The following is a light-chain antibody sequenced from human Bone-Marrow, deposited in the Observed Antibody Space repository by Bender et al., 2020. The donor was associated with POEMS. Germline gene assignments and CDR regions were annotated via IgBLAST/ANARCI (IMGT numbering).Light chain of an antibody. CDR1: SSDIGAYNF. J-gene: IGLJ3*02. CDR3: CSYTGSTTWM. Sequence: QSALTQPASVSGSPGQSITISCAGTSSDIGAYNFVSWYQQHPGKAPKLMIYDVNYRPSGVSNRFSGSKSGNTASLTISGLQAEDEAHYYCCSYTGSTTWMFGGGTKVTVL. CDR2: DVN. V-gene: IGLV2-14*03.